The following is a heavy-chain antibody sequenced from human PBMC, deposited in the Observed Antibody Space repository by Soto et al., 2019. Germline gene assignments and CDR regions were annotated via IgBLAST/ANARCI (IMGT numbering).Heavy chain of an antibody. Sequence: PSETLSLTCRFSVGSMSGYYWSWIRQAPGKGLEWIGYVYYTGSTNYNPSLQSRVTISVDTSNKQFSLSLRLVTAADTAVYFCARSIAVPSSHIDHWGQGIRVTVSS. CDR1: VGSMSGYY. CDR3: ARSIAVPSSHIDH. CDR2: VYYTGST. J-gene: IGHJ4*02. V-gene: IGHV4-59*01. D-gene: IGHD6-6*01.